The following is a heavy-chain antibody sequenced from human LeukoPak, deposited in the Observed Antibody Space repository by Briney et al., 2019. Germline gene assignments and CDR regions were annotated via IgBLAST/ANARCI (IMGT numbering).Heavy chain of an antibody. J-gene: IGHJ6*04. CDR1: GFTFSNFG. D-gene: IGHD3-16*02. CDR3: AKDFKYYDYVWGGYRYRDYYYYGMDV. V-gene: IGHV3-30*18. Sequence: GGSLRLSCAASGFTFSNFGMHWVRQAPGKGLEWVAFISFDTNNRDYAESVKGRFTISRDNSMNTLYLQMNSLRAEDTAVYYCAKDFKYYDYVWGGYRYRDYYYYGMDVWGKGTTVTVSS. CDR2: ISFDTNNR.